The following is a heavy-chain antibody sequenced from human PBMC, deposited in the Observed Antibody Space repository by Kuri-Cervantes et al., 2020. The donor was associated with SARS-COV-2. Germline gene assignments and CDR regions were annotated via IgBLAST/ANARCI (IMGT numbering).Heavy chain of an antibody. CDR3: ARAYYYDFWSGYGAFDY. CDR1: GGSFSGYY. J-gene: IGHJ4*02. D-gene: IGHD3-3*01. Sequence: GSLRLSCAVYGGSFSGYYWSWIRQPPGKGLEWIGEINHSGSTNYNPALKSRVTISVDTSKNRFSLNLSSVTAADTAVYYCARAYYYDFWSGYGAFDYWGQGTLVTVSS. CDR2: INHSGST. V-gene: IGHV4-34*01.